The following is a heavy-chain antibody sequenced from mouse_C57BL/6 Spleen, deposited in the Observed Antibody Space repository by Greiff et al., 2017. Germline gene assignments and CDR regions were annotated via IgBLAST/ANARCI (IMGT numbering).Heavy chain of an antibody. J-gene: IGHJ4*01. V-gene: IGHV1-4*01. CDR3: ARALYAMDY. Sequence: VMLVESGAELARPGASVKMSCKASGYTFTSYTMHWVKQRPGQGLEWIGYINPSSGYTKYNQKFKDKATLTADKSSSTAYMQLSSLTSEDSAVYYCARALYAMDYWGQGTSVTVSS. CDR2: INPSSGYT. CDR1: GYTFTSYT.